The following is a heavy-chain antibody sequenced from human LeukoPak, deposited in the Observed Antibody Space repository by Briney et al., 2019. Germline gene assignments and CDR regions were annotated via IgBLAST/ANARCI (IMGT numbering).Heavy chain of an antibody. Sequence: GGSLRLSCAASGFIFSTYGMYWVRQAPGKGLGWVAFIRHDGSIKNYADSVKGRSTTSRDNSKNTLYLQMNSLRAEDTAVYYCAKDSLADIDYWGQGTLVTVSS. CDR2: IRHDGSIK. V-gene: IGHV3-30*02. CDR1: GFIFSTYG. CDR3: AKDSLADIDY. D-gene: IGHD3-16*01. J-gene: IGHJ4*02.